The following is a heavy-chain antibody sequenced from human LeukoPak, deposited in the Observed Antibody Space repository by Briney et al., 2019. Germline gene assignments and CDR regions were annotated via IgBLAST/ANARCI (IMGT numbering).Heavy chain of an antibody. Sequence: PGGSLRLSCAASGFTFSSYAMSWVRQAPGKGLEWVSAIGGSGGSTYYADSVKGRFTISRDNSKNTLYLQMNSLRAEDTAVYYCAKHSTYYYDSSGYPPVGAFDIWGQGTMVTVSS. J-gene: IGHJ3*02. D-gene: IGHD3-22*01. CDR2: IGGSGGST. CDR3: AKHSTYYYDSSGYPPVGAFDI. CDR1: GFTFSSYA. V-gene: IGHV3-23*01.